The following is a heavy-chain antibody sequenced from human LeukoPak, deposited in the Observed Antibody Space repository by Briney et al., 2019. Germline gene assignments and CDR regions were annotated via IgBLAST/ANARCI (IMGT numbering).Heavy chain of an antibody. Sequence: PGGSLRLSCATSGFIFSSDSMNWVRQAPGKGLEWVSYISSSSSTIYYADSVKGRFTISRDNAKNSLYLQMNSLRAEDTAVYYCARDNDSSGYGIYYYYYMDVWGKGTTVTVSS. D-gene: IGHD3-22*01. CDR1: GFIFSSDS. V-gene: IGHV3-48*01. J-gene: IGHJ6*03. CDR2: ISSSSSTI. CDR3: ARDNDSSGYGIYYYYYMDV.